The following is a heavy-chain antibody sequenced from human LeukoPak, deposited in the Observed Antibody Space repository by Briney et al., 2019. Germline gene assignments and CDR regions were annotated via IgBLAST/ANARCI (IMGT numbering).Heavy chain of an antibody. CDR3: ARSYRLGYCRGGSCYSGHYFDY. V-gene: IGHV3-48*03. CDR2: ISSSGSTI. J-gene: IGHJ4*02. D-gene: IGHD2-15*01. Sequence: GGSLRLSCAASGFTFSSYEMNWVRQAPGKGLEWVSYISSSGSTIYYADSVKGRFTISRDNAKNSLYLQMNSLRAEDTAVYYCARSYRLGYCRGGSCYSGHYFDYWGQGTLVTVSS. CDR1: GFTFSSYE.